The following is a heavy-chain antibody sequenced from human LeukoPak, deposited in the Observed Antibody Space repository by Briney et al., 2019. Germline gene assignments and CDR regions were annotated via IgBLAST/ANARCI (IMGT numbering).Heavy chain of an antibody. V-gene: IGHV4-39*07. CDR1: GGSISSSSYY. CDR2: IYYSGST. Sequence: PSETLSLTCTVSGGSISSSSYYWGWIRQPPGKGLEWIGSIYYSGSTYYNPSLKSRVTMSVDTSKNQFSLKLSSVTAADTAVYYCAREGASRRRELRSADAFDIWGQGTMVTVSS. CDR3: AREGASRRRELRSADAFDI. J-gene: IGHJ3*02. D-gene: IGHD1-26*01.